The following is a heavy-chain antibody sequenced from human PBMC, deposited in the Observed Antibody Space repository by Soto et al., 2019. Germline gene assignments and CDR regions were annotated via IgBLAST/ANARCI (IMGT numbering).Heavy chain of an antibody. Sequence: EVQLLESGGGLVQPGGSLRLSCAASGFTFSSYAMSWVRQAPGKGLEWVSAISGSGGSTYYADSVKGRFTISRDNSKNPLYLQMNSLRAEDTAVYYFPTDNADFWSGSGPWGQGTLVTVSS. J-gene: IGHJ5*02. D-gene: IGHD3-3*01. CDR3: PTDNADFWSGSGP. V-gene: IGHV3-23*01. CDR1: GFTFSSYA. CDR2: ISGSGGST.